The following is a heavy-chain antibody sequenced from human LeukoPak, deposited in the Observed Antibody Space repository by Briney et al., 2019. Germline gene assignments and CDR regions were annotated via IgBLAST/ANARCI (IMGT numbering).Heavy chain of an antibody. CDR2: ISSSSSYI. Sequence: PGGSLRLSCAASGFTFSSYSMNWVRQAPGKGLEWVSSISSSSSYIYYADSVKGRFTISRDNSKNTLYLQMNSLRAEDTAVYYCAKVYCSGGSCYSVEDYFDYWGQGTLVTVSS. J-gene: IGHJ4*02. D-gene: IGHD2-15*01. CDR3: AKVYCSGGSCYSVEDYFDY. CDR1: GFTFSSYS. V-gene: IGHV3-21*04.